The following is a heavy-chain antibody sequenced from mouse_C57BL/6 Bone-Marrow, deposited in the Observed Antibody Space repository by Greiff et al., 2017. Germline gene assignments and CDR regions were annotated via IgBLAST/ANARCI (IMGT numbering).Heavy chain of an antibody. CDR1: GYTFTSYW. D-gene: IGHD1-1*01. CDR3: ARDILPSYAMDY. CDR2: IDPSDSYT. V-gene: IGHV1-59*01. Sequence: QVQLQQPGAELGRPGTSVKLSCKASGYTFTSYWMHWVKQRPGQGLEWIGVIDPSDSYTNYNQKFKGKATVTVDTSSSTAYMQLSSLTSEDSAVYYCARDILPSYAMDYWGQGTSVTVSS. J-gene: IGHJ4*01.